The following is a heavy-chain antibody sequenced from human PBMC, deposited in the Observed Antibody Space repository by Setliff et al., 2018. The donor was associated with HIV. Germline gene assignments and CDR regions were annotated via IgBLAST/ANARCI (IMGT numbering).Heavy chain of an antibody. V-gene: IGHV3-7*01. J-gene: IGHJ4*02. Sequence: GGSLRLSCAVSGFTFSSYWMSWVRQAPGKGLEWVANIKQDGSDEYYADSVKGRFTISRDNSKSTLYLQMNSLRAEDTAVYYCAKDRGGGSYFDYWGQGTLVTVSS. D-gene: IGHD1-26*01. CDR1: GFTFSSYW. CDR3: AKDRGGGSYFDY. CDR2: IKQDGSDE.